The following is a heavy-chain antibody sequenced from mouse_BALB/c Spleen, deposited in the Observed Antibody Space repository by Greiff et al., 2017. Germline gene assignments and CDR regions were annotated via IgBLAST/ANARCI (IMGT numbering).Heavy chain of an antibody. CDR2: IDLANGNT. Sequence: EVQLQQSGAELVKPGASVKLSCTASGFNIKDTYMHWVKQRPEQGLEWIGRIDLANGNTKYDPKFQGKATITADTSSNTAYLQLSSLTSEDTAVYYCAFYYGYDGFAYWGQGTLVTVSA. J-gene: IGHJ3*01. CDR1: GFNIKDTY. V-gene: IGHV14-3*02. CDR3: AFYYGYDGFAY. D-gene: IGHD2-2*01.